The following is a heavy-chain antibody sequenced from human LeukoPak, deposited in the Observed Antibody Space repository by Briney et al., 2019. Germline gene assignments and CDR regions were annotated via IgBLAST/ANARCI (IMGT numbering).Heavy chain of an antibody. CDR2: ILYDGNNE. Sequence: GGSLRLSCAASGFIFSNFAMNWVRQAPGQGLEWVALILYDGNNEYYADSMKGRFTISRDNAKNSLYLQMNSLRAEDTAVYYCARDSDYYDSSGYYYFDYWGQGTLVTVSS. CDR3: ARDSDYYDSSGYYYFDY. CDR1: GFIFSNFA. J-gene: IGHJ4*02. D-gene: IGHD3-22*01. V-gene: IGHV3-30*02.